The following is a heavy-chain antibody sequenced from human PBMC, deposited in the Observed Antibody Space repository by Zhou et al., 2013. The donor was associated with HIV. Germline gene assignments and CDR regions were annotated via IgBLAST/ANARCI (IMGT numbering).Heavy chain of an antibody. CDR1: GGTFSSYA. J-gene: IGHJ6*03. V-gene: IGHV1-69*12. CDR2: IIPIFGTA. D-gene: IGHD1-26*01. Sequence: QVQLVQSGAEVKKPGSSVKVSCKASGGTFSSYAISWVRQAPGQGLEWMGGIIPIFGTANYAQKFQGRVTITADESTSTAYMELSSLRSEDTAVYYCARTAEELSGSYNGPYYYYYMDVWGKGTTVTVSS. CDR3: ARTAEELSGSYNGPYYYYYMDV.